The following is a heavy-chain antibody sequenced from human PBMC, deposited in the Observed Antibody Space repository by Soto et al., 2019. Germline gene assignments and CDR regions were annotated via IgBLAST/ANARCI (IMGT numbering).Heavy chain of an antibody. CDR3: AIPADYGGNSRFDF. V-gene: IGHV3-23*01. CDR1: GFTFSGSA. CDR2: ITSSGSEV. D-gene: IGHD4-17*01. Sequence: GGSLRLSCAASGFTFSGSAMTWVRQAPGKWLEYVSSITSSGSEVFHAASVKGRFTMSRDNSKSISTAYLQWSSLKASDTAMYYCAIPADYGGNSRFDFWGQGTLVTVSS. J-gene: IGHJ4*02.